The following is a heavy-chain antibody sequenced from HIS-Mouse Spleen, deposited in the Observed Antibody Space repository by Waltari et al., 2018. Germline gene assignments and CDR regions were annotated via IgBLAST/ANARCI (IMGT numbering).Heavy chain of an antibody. CDR3: ARGAVAGDAFDI. J-gene: IGHJ3*02. CDR1: GFTFSSYA. CDR2: ISYDGSNK. Sequence: QVQLVESGGGVVQPGRSLRLSCAASGFTFSSYAMHWVRQAPGKGSEWVAVISYDGSNKYYADSVKGRFTISRDNSKNTLYLQMNSLRAEDTAVYYCARGAVAGDAFDIWGQGTMVTVSS. D-gene: IGHD6-19*01. V-gene: IGHV3-30*01.